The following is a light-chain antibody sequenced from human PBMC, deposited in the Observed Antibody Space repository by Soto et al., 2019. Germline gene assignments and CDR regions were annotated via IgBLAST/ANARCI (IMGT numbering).Light chain of an antibody. CDR2: DVT. CDR3: SAYAGTYVV. J-gene: IGLJ2*01. Sequence: QSALTQPRSVSGSPGQSVTISCTGASSDFGGFNYVSWYQHHPGRAPKLMIYDVTKRPSGVPVRFSGFKSGNTASLTISGLQAEDEADYCCSAYAGTYVVFGGGTKLTVL. V-gene: IGLV2-11*02. CDR1: SSDFGGFNY.